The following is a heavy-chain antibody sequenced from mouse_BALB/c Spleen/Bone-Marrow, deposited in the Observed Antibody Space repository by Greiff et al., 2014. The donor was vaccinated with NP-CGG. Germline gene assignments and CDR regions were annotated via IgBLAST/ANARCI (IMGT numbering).Heavy chain of an antibody. D-gene: IGHD1-1*01. CDR2: INPYNDNT. CDR3: ARSGTVVGTSYFDY. V-gene: IGHV1-26*01. J-gene: IGHJ2*01. CDR1: GYSFTGYT. Sequence: EVQLQQSGPELVKPGASMKISCKASGYSFTGYTMNWVKQIHGKNLEWIGLINPYNDNTNYNQKFKGKAALIVDKSSSTAYMELLSLTSEDSAVYYCARSGTVVGTSYFDYWGQGTTLTVSS.